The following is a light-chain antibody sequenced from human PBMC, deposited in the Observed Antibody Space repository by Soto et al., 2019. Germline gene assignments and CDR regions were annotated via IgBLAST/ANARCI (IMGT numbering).Light chain of an antibody. J-gene: IGKJ1*01. CDR1: QTISTW. Sequence: GDRVTITCRASQTISTWMAWYQQKPGKAPKLLVYDASTLQSGVASRFSGSGSGTEFTLTISSLQPDDFATYYCQQLNTYPRTFGQGTKVDIK. CDR3: QQLNTYPRT. CDR2: DAS. V-gene: IGKV1-5*01.